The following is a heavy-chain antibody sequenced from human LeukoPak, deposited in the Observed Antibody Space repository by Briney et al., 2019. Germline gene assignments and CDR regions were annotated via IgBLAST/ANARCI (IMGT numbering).Heavy chain of an antibody. CDR3: ARLFSDITTSYDVFAI. Sequence: SETLSLTCIVSGGSISTYYWGWIRQPPGKGLEWIGYIYYSGSTNYNPSLKSRVTISVDTSKNQFSLKLSSVTASDTAMYYCARLFSDITTSYDVFAIWGQGTMVTVSS. D-gene: IGHD2-2*01. CDR2: IYYSGST. CDR1: GGSISTYY. J-gene: IGHJ3*02. V-gene: IGHV4-59*08.